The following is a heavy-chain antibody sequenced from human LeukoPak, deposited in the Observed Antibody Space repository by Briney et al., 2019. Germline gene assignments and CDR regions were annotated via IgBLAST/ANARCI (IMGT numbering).Heavy chain of an antibody. V-gene: IGHV1-69*05. CDR1: GGAFSSYA. D-gene: IGHD2-2*01. J-gene: IGHJ6*03. Sequence: SVKVSCKASGGAFSSYAISWVRQAPGQGLEWMGGIIPIFGTANYAQKFQGRVTMTRDTSTSTVYMELSSLRSEDTAVYYCARVPAASYYMDVWGKGTTVTVSS. CDR3: ARVPAASYYMDV. CDR2: IIPIFGTA.